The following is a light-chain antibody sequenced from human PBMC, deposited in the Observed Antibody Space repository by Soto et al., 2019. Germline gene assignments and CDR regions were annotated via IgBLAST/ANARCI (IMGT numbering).Light chain of an antibody. CDR1: QSVSSSY. V-gene: IGKV3-20*01. Sequence: ESVVTQSPGTLSLSPGERATLSCRASQSVSSSYLAWYQQKPGQAPRLLIYGASSRATGIPDRFSGSGSGTDFTLTISRLEPEDFAVYYCQQYGSSPPTFGQGTKVEIK. J-gene: IGKJ1*01. CDR3: QQYGSSPPT. CDR2: GAS.